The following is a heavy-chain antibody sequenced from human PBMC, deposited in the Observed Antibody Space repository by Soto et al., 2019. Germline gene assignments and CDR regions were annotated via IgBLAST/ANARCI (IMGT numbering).Heavy chain of an antibody. V-gene: IGHV3-15*07. CDR2: IKSKTSGETT. CDR3: TADYSGGTYPIDY. D-gene: IGHD1-26*01. J-gene: IGHJ4*02. CDR1: GFTFSSAW. Sequence: EVQLVESGGGLVKPGESLRLSCVVSGFTFSSAWLHWVRQAPGKGLEWVGRIKSKTSGETTDYAAPVKGRFTISRDDSKNTVFLQMNSLKSEDTAVYYCTADYSGGTYPIDYWGQGCLVTVSS.